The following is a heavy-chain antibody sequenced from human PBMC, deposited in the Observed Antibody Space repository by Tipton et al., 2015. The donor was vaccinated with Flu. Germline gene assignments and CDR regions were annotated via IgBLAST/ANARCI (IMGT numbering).Heavy chain of an antibody. J-gene: IGHJ4*02. Sequence: SGFSFSSHWMSWVRQAPGKGLEWVASIKQDGSEKNYVDSVKGRFTISRDNAKKSLYLQMNSLRAEDTAVYYCAKTRVRSGYYIDYWGQGTLATVSS. CDR2: IKQDGSEK. CDR3: AKTRVRSGYYIDY. CDR1: GFSFSSHW. D-gene: IGHD3-22*01. V-gene: IGHV3-7*01.